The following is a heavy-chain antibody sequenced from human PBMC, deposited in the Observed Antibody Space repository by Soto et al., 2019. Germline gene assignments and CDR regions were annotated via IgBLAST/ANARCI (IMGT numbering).Heavy chain of an antibody. D-gene: IGHD4-17*01. J-gene: IGHJ5*01. Sequence: EVQLVESGGGVVRPGGSLRLACVVSGFSLDEYGMGWVRQAPGKGPEWVSGMHRNGNSTGYADSVKGRFTISRDDAKNSLYLQMNSLRAEDTAFYYCARDHRWGYEYGDYGDSWGHGTLVTVSS. V-gene: IGHV3-20*04. CDR2: MHRNGNST. CDR1: GFSLDEYG. CDR3: ARDHRWGYEYGDYGDS.